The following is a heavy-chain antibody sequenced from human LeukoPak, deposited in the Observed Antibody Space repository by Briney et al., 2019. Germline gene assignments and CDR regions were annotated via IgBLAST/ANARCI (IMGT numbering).Heavy chain of an antibody. CDR2: IYTSGST. CDR1: GRSIRSGSYD. CDR3: GSMVRGAAFDY. J-gene: IGHJ4*02. Sequence: PSETLSLTCTVSGRSIRSGSYDWGWLRQPAGKGLEWIGRIYTSGSTNDNPSLKSRFTISVDTSKQHFSLKLSSVAAADTAVYYCGSMVRGAAFDYWGQGTMVTVSS. D-gene: IGHD3-10*01. V-gene: IGHV4-61*02.